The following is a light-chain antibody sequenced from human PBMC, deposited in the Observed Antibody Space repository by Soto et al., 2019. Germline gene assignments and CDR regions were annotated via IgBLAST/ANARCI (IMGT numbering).Light chain of an antibody. J-gene: IGKJ3*01. CDR2: GAS. Sequence: EIVLTQSPGTLSLSPGERATLSCRASQSVSSSYLAWYQQKPGQAPRLLIYGASSRATGIPGRFSGSGSGTDFTLTISRLXXXXXXVYYCQQYGRSPFTFGXGXXVDI. CDR1: QSVSSSY. CDR3: QQYGRSPFT. V-gene: IGKV3-20*01.